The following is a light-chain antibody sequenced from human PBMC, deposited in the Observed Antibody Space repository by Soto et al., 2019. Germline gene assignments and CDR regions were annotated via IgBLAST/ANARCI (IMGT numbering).Light chain of an antibody. Sequence: EIVLTQSPGTLSLSPGERATLSCRASQSASSSYLAWYQQKPGQAPRLLIYGASSRATGIPDRFSGSGSGTEFTLTLSRLEPEDFAVYYCQQYGGSPLTFGGGTKVEIK. J-gene: IGKJ4*01. CDR2: GAS. CDR1: QSASSSY. CDR3: QQYGGSPLT. V-gene: IGKV3-20*01.